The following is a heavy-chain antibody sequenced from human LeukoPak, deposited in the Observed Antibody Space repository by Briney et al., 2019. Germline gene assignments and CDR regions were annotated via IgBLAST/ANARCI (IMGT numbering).Heavy chain of an antibody. J-gene: IGHJ3*02. D-gene: IGHD5-24*01. V-gene: IGHV4-34*01. CDR1: GGSFSGYY. CDR2: INHSGST. Sequence: SETLSLTCAVYGGSFSGYYWSWIRQPPGKGLEWIGEINHSGSTNYNPSLKSRVTISVDTSKNQFSLKLSSVTAADTAVYYCARHDRRRWLQFRAFDIWGQGTMVTVSS. CDR3: ARHDRRRWLQFRAFDI.